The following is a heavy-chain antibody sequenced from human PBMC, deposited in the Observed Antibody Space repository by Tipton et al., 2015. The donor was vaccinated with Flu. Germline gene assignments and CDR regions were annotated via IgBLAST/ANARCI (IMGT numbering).Heavy chain of an antibody. CDR1: GFTFDDYG. CDR2: INWNGGST. Sequence: SLRLSCAASGFTFDDYGMSWVRQAPGKGLEWVSGINWNGGSTGYADSVKGRLTISRDNAKNSLYLQMNSLRAEDTALYYCAREVQAAAGICFDYWGQGTLVTVSS. D-gene: IGHD6-13*01. CDR3: AREVQAAAGICFDY. J-gene: IGHJ4*02. V-gene: IGHV3-20*04.